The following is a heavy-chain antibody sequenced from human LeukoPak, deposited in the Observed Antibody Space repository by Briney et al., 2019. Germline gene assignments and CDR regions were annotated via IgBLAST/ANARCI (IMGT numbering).Heavy chain of an antibody. D-gene: IGHD2-15*01. V-gene: IGHV3-7*01. CDR2: LKEDGSDK. J-gene: IGHJ4*02. CDR3: ARDAAGSDY. CDR1: GITFRTFW. Sequence: PGGSLRLSCAASGITFRTFWMSWVRQAPGKGLEWVANLKEDGSDKYYADSVKGRFTISRDNAKNSLFLQMNSLRVDDTAIYYCARDAAGSDYWGQGTLVTVSS.